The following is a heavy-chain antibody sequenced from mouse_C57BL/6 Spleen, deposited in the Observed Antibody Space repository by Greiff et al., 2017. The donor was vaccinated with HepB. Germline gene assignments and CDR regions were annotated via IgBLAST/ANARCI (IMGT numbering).Heavy chain of an antibody. J-gene: IGHJ2*01. Sequence: VQLQQSGPELVKPGASVKISCKASGYTFTDYYMNWVKQSHGKSLEWIGDINPNNGGTSYNQKFKGKATLTVDKSSSTAYMELRSLTSEDSAVYYCARRGDYDETGYFDYWGQGTTLTVSS. V-gene: IGHV1-26*01. CDR1: GYTFTDYY. D-gene: IGHD2-4*01. CDR2: INPNNGGT. CDR3: ARRGDYDETGYFDY.